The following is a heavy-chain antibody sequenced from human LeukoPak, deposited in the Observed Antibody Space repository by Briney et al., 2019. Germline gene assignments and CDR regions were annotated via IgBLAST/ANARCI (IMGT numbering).Heavy chain of an antibody. V-gene: IGHV3-7*01. D-gene: IGHD2-15*01. CDR1: GFTFSSYW. CDR3: ARDYRGYRAPYYFDY. Sequence: GGSLRLSCAVSGFTFSSYWMSWVRQAPGKGLEWVANIKQDGSEKYYVDSVKGRFTISRDNARNSLYPQMNSLRAEDTAVYYCARDYRGYRAPYYFDYWGQGTLVTVSS. CDR2: IKQDGSEK. J-gene: IGHJ4*02.